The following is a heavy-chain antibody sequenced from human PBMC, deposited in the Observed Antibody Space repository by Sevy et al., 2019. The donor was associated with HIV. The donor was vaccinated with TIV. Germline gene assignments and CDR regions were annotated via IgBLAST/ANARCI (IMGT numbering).Heavy chain of an antibody. V-gene: IGHV3-7*01. D-gene: IGHD3-16*01. CDR3: ARLKLHYDLYYFDL. CDR2: IKQDGSKK. CDR1: GFTFSDYW. Sequence: GGSLRLSCTASGFTFSDYWMSWVRQAPEKGLEWVANIKQDGSKKYYVDSVKGRFIMSRDNAKNALYLEMNSLRAEDTAVYYCARLKLHYDLYYFDLWGQGTLVTVSS. J-gene: IGHJ4*02.